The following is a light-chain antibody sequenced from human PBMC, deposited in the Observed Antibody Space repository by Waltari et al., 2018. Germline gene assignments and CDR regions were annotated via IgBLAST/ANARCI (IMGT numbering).Light chain of an antibody. CDR1: RNGNSY. J-gene: IGKJ5*01. CDR3: QQRANWPIT. Sequence: EIVLTQSPATLSLSPGARATLSCRAIRNGNSYLIWYQQKPGQAPRLLSYDAFNRATGIPARFSGSGSGTDFTLTISSLEPEDFADYYCQQRANWPITFGQGTRLEIK. CDR2: DAF. V-gene: IGKV3-11*01.